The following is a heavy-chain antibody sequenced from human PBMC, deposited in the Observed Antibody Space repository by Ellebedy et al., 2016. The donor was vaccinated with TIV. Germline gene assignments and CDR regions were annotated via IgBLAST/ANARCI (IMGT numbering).Heavy chain of an antibody. J-gene: IGHJ4*02. D-gene: IGHD3-16*01. CDR1: RVTVSSSD. CDR3: ARGPVRYTQKGGFLDY. CDR2: VYSGGNT. V-gene: IGHV3-53*01. Sequence: PGGSLRLSCAASRVTVSSSDMTWVRQATRKGLEWVSVVYSGGNTYYADSVKGRFTISRDNSKNTLALEMNSLRVDDTAVYFCARGPVRYTQKGGFLDYWGQGTLVTVSS.